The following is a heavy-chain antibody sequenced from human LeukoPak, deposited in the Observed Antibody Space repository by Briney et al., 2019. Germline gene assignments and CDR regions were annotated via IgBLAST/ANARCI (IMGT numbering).Heavy chain of an antibody. CDR2: IYHSGST. CDR3: ARDSVPLGYFDY. D-gene: IGHD2-2*01. V-gene: IGHV4-59*12. Sequence: SETLSLTCTVSGGSISSYYWSWIRQPPGKGLEWIGYIYHSGSTYYNSSLKSRVTISVDTSKNQFSLKLSSVTAADTAVYYCARDSVPLGYFDYWGQGTLVTVSS. J-gene: IGHJ4*02. CDR1: GGSISSYY.